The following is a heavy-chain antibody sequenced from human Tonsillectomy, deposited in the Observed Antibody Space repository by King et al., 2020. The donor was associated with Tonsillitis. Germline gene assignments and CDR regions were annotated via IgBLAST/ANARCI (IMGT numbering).Heavy chain of an antibody. CDR3: SRQGRDSDFWSGYPTYYYMDV. D-gene: IGHD3-3*01. CDR2: IYYSGST. CDR1: GGSISSSNYF. Sequence: QLQESGPGLVKPSETLSLTCPVSGGSISSSNYFWGWIRQPPGKGLEWIGNIYYSGSTYYNPSLKSRVTISVDTSTNEISLKLSSVTAADTAVYYCSRQGRDSDFWSGYPTYYYMDVWGKGTTVTVSS. V-gene: IGHV4-39*01. J-gene: IGHJ6*03.